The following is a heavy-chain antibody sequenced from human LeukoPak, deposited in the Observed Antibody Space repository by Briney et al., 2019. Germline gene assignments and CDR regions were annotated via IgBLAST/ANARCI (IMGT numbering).Heavy chain of an antibody. J-gene: IGHJ4*02. CDR2: ISGSGDST. D-gene: IGHD2-2*01. V-gene: IGHV3-23*01. CDR1: GFTFSSYV. CDR3: AKGGGVVKDCSSTSYLFYFDY. Sequence: GGSLRLSCAASGFTFSSYVLSWVRQAPGKGLEWVSTISGSGDSTYYADSVKGRFTISRDSSRNTLSLQMHSLRAEDTAVYYCAKGGGVVKDCSSTSYLFYFDYWGQGTLVTVSS.